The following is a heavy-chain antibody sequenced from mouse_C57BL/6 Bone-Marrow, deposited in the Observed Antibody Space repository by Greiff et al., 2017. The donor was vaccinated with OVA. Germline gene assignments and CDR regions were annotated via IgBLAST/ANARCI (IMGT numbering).Heavy chain of an antibody. J-gene: IGHJ4*01. CDR2: IDPEDGEN. CDR3: ATSPLFLYAMDY. CDR1: GFNIKDYY. D-gene: IGHD1-1*01. Sequence: EVQLQQSGAELVKPGASVKLSCTASGFNIKDYYMHWVKQRTEQGLEWIGRIDPEDGENKYAPKFQGKATITADTSSNTAYLPLSSLTSEDTAVYYCATSPLFLYAMDYWGQGTSVTVSS. V-gene: IGHV14-2*01.